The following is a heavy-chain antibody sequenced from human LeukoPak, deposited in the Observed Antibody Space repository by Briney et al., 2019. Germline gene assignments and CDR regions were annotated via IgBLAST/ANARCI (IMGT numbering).Heavy chain of an antibody. D-gene: IGHD6-19*01. Sequence: GGSLRLSCAASGFTFSNFWMTWVSQAPGKGLEWVAIIKQDGSQKYYVDSVKGRFTISRDNARNSLYLQMNSLRAEDTAVYWAVAGTTYWGQGTLVTVSS. CDR2: IKQDGSQK. CDR1: GFTFSNFW. J-gene: IGHJ4*02. CDR3: VAGTTY. V-gene: IGHV3-7*05.